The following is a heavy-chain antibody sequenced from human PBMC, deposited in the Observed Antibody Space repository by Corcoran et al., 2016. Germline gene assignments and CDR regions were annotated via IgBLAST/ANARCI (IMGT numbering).Heavy chain of an antibody. CDR1: GFTFSSYG. CDR3: AKDGRYYYGSGSDIGWFDP. J-gene: IGHJ5*02. D-gene: IGHD3-10*01. V-gene: IGHV3-30*18. Sequence: QVQLVESGGGVVQPGRSLRLSCAASGFTFSSYGMHWVRQAPGKGLEWVAVISYDGSNKYYADSVKGRFTISRDNSKNTLYLQMNSLRAEDTAVYYCAKDGRYYYGSGSDIGWFDPWGQGTLVTVSS. CDR2: ISYDGSNK.